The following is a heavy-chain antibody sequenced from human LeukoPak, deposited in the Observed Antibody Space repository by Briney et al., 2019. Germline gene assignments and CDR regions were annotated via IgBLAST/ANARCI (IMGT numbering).Heavy chain of an antibody. CDR1: GFTFSRYE. D-gene: IGHD3-10*01. CDR3: ARDFQTVGRGLGDY. J-gene: IGHJ4*02. V-gene: IGHV3-48*03. CDR2: ISSSGSTI. Sequence: GGSLRLSCAASGFTFSRYEMNWVRQAPGKGLEWVSYISSSGSTIYYADSGKGRFTISRDNAKNSLYLQMNSLRAEDTAVYYCARDFQTVGRGLGDYWGQGTLVTVSS.